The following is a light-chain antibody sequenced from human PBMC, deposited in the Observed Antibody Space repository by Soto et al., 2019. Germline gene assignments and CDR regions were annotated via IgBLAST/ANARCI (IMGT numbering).Light chain of an antibody. V-gene: IGKV3-11*01. CDR1: QSISSY. Sequence: DIVLEQSLGTLSLSPGERATLCCRTSQSISSYLAWYQQKPGQAPRLLIYDASNRATGIPARFSGSGSGTDFTLTISSLEPEDFAVYYCQQRSNGPSTFGGGTKVDIK. CDR2: DAS. J-gene: IGKJ4*01. CDR3: QQRSNGPST.